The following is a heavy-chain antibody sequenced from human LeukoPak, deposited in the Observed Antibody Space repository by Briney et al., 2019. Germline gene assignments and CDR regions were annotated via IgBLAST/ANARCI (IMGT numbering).Heavy chain of an antibody. CDR2: IWYDGSNK. Sequence: GGSLRLSCAASGFTFSSYGMHWVRQAPGKGLEWVAAIWYDGSNKYYADSVKGRFTISRDNSKNTLYLQMNSLRAEDTAVYYCARDGVSGFDYWGQGTLVTVSS. J-gene: IGHJ4*02. CDR3: ARDGVSGFDY. CDR1: GFTFSSYG. V-gene: IGHV3-33*01. D-gene: IGHD2-8*01.